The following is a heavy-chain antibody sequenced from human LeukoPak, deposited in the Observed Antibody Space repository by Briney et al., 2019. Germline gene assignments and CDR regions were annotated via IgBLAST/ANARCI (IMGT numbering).Heavy chain of an antibody. CDR3: ARVEMATIFFDY. CDR2: IYHSGST. J-gene: IGHJ4*02. D-gene: IGHD5-24*01. V-gene: IGHV4-30-2*01. CDR1: GGFISSGGYS. Sequence: SETLSLTCAVSGGFISSGGYSWSWIRQPPGKGLEWIGYIYHSGSTYYNPSLKSRVTISVDRSKNQFSLKLSSVTAADTAVYYCARVEMATIFFDYWGQGTLVTVSS.